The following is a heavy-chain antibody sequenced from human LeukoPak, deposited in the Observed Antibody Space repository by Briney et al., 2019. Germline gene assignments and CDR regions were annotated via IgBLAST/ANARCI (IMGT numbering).Heavy chain of an antibody. Sequence: GGSLRLSCAASGFTFSSYSMNWVRQAPGKGLEWVSSISGSSSYIYYADSVKGRFTISRDNAKNSLYLQMNSLRAEDTAVYYCAREGDGYNYPWDFDYWGQGTLVTVSS. D-gene: IGHD5-24*01. J-gene: IGHJ4*02. V-gene: IGHV3-21*01. CDR2: ISGSSSYI. CDR1: GFTFSSYS. CDR3: AREGDGYNYPWDFDY.